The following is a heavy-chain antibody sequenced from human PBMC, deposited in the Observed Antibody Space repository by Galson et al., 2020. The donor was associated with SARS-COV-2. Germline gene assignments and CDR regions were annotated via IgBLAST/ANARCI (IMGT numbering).Heavy chain of an antibody. D-gene: IGHD3-10*01. CDR3: ARDAGSGIRSYQYHGMDV. CDR1: GFSVRSNH. CDR2: IYSGAST. V-gene: IGHV3-53*01. J-gene: IGHJ6*02. Sequence: GGSLRLSCAASGFSVRSNHMSWVRQAPGKGLEWVSVIYSGASTYYADSLKGRFTISRDTSKNTVYLQINGLRAEDTAVYHCARDAGSGIRSYQYHGMDVWGQGTMVTVSS.